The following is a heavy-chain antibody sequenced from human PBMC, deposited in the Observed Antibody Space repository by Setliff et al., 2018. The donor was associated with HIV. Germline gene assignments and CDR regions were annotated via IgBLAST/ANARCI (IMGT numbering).Heavy chain of an antibody. Sequence: SETLSLTCKVSGGSISSYYWNWIRQPPGKGLEWIGYIYYSGSTNYNPSLRSRVTISVDTSKNLFSLKLSSVTAADTAVYYCARGYGAAGGGYWGQGTLVTVSS. CDR1: GGSISSYY. CDR2: IYYSGST. D-gene: IGHD6-25*01. J-gene: IGHJ4*02. V-gene: IGHV4-59*08. CDR3: ARGYGAAGGGY.